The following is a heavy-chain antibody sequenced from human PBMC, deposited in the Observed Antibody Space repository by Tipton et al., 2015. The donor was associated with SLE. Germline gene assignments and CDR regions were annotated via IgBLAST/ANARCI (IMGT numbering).Heavy chain of an antibody. Sequence: LRLSCNVSGGSISSSSYYWGWIRQPPGKGLEWIGSIYYSGSTYYNPSLKSRVTISVDTSKNQFSLKLSSVTAADTAVYYCARLGGGWYFDLWGRGTLVTVSS. J-gene: IGHJ2*01. CDR2: IYYSGST. V-gene: IGHV4-39*01. CDR3: ARLGGGWYFDL. CDR1: GGSISSSSYY. D-gene: IGHD2-15*01.